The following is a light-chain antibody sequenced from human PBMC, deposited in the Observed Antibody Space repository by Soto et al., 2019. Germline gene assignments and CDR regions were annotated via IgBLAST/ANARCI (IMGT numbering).Light chain of an antibody. CDR2: EVS. J-gene: IGLJ1*01. CDR3: SSYTSSSIDYV. V-gene: IGLV2-14*01. CDR1: SSDVGGYNY. Sequence: QSALTQPASVSGSPGQSITISCTGTSSDVGGYNYVSWYQQHPGKAPKLMIYEVSNRPSGVSNRFSGSKSGNTASLTISGLLAEDGAEYYYSSYTSSSIDYVFGTGTKLTVL.